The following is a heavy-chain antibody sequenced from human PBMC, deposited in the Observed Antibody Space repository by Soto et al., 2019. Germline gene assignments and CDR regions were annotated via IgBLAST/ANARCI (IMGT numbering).Heavy chain of an antibody. CDR1: GFSFSTSKMC. D-gene: IGHD5-12*01. CDR3: ARSEMAAISGLSFQH. Sequence: QITLKESGHTLVKPTQTLTLTCTFSGFSFSTSKMCVGWIRQPPGKALEWLALIYWDDDKRYSPSLKSRLTITKDPSRNQVVLTLPNMDPVDTATYFCARSEMAAISGLSFQHWCQGTLVTVSS. V-gene: IGHV2-5*02. J-gene: IGHJ1*01. CDR2: IYWDDDK.